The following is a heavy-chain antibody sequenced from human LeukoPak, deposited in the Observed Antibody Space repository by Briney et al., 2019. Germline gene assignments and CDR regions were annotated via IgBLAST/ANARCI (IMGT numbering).Heavy chain of an antibody. J-gene: IGHJ4*02. Sequence: SETLSLTCAVYGGSLSGYYWSGIRQPPGKGLEWIGEINHSGSTNYNPSLKSRVTISVDTSKNQFSLKLSSVTAADTAVYYCASYDSSGYYSRLFDYWGQGTLVTVSS. CDR2: INHSGST. D-gene: IGHD3-22*01. CDR1: GGSLSGYY. V-gene: IGHV4-34*01. CDR3: ASYDSSGYYSRLFDY.